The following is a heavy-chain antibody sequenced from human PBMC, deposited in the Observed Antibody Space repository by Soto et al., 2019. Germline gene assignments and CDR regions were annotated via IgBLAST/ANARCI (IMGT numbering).Heavy chain of an antibody. CDR1: GGSISSYY. D-gene: IGHD6-6*01. CDR2: IYNSGST. Sequence: WETLSLTCTGSGGSISSYYWSWIRQPAGKGLEWIGRIYNSGSTNYNPALKSRVTISLDPSKNQFSLKLSSVTAADTAVYYCAGSPTISPRLNNWFDPWGQGTLVTVSS. V-gene: IGHV4-4*07. J-gene: IGHJ5*02. CDR3: AGSPTISPRLNNWFDP.